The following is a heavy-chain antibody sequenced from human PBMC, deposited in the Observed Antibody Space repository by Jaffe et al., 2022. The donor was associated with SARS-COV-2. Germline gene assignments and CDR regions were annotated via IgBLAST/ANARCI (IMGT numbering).Heavy chain of an antibody. CDR3: ARDGMYYYDSSGYYYYYYGMDV. CDR1: GFTFSSYE. Sequence: EVQLVESGGGLVQPGGSLRLSCAASGFTFSSYEMNWVRQAPGKGLEWVSYISSSGSTIYYADSVKGRFTISRDNAKNSLYLQMNSLRAEDTAVYYCARDGMYYYDSSGYYYYYYGMDVWGQGTTVTVSS. J-gene: IGHJ6*02. CDR2: ISSSGSTI. V-gene: IGHV3-48*03. D-gene: IGHD3-22*01.